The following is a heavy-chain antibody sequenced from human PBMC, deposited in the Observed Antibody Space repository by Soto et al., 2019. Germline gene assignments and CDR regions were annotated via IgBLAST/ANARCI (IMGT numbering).Heavy chain of an antibody. V-gene: IGHV3-23*01. CDR3: ARMRIFGSGSPESWFDA. J-gene: IGHJ5*02. CDR1: GFTLTSYA. CDR2: KSGNGVDI. Sequence: EVQLLESGGDLVQPGGSLRLSCAASGFTLTSYAMSWVRQAPGKGLEWVSTKSGNGVDIHYADHAKGRFTISREDSKSTLHLQMTGLSAEETVVYYGARMRIFGSGSPESWFDAWGRGTLVTVSS. D-gene: IGHD3-10*01.